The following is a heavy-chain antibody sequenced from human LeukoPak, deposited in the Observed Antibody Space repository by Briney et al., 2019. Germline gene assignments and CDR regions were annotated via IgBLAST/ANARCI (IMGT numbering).Heavy chain of an antibody. V-gene: IGHV4-39*01. CDR2: IYYSGST. J-gene: IGHJ4*02. Sequence: SETLSLTCTVSGGSISSSSYYWGWIRQHPGKGLEWIGSIYYSGSTYYNPSLKSRVTISVDTSKNQFSLKLSSVTAADTAVYYCARRPLAAGVDYWGQGTLVTVSS. CDR1: GGSISSSSYY. D-gene: IGHD6-13*01. CDR3: ARRPLAAGVDY.